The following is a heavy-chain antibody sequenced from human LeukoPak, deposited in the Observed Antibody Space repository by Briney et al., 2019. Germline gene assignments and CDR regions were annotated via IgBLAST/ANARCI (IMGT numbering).Heavy chain of an antibody. D-gene: IGHD6-13*01. J-gene: IGHJ5*02. CDR3: ARDLRNIAAAGTGGHH. CDR1: GFTFSSYS. Sequence: KAGGSLRLSCAASGFTFSSYSMNWVRQAPGKGLEWVSSISSSSSYIYYADSVKGRFTISRDNAKNSLYLQMNSLRAEDTAVYYCARDLRNIAAAGTGGHHWGQGTLVTVSS. V-gene: IGHV3-21*01. CDR2: ISSSSSYI.